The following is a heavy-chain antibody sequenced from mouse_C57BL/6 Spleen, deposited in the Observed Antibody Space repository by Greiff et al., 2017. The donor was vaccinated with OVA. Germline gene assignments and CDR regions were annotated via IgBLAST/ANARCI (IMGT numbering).Heavy chain of an antibody. J-gene: IGHJ4*01. CDR1: GFTFSDYY. CDR2: INYDGSST. Sequence: EVKVVESEGGLVQPGSSMKLSCTASGFTFSDYYMAWVRQVPEKGLEWVANINYDGSSTYYLDSLKSRFIISRDNAKNILYLQMSSLKSEDTATYYCARGAYYSKGAMDYWGQGTSVTVSS. V-gene: IGHV5-16*01. CDR3: ARGAYYSKGAMDY. D-gene: IGHD2-5*01.